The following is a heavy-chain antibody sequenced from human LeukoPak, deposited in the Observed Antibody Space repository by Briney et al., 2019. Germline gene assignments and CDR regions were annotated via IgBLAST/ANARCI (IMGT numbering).Heavy chain of an antibody. CDR3: AKDQAGNGDYVDY. CDR1: GFTFSSYA. V-gene: IGHV3-23*01. J-gene: IGHJ4*02. Sequence: GGSLRLSCAASGFTFSSYAMSWVRQAPGKGLEWVSAISGSGGSTYYAASVKGRFTISRDNSKNTRYLQMNSLRGEDTAVYYCAKDQAGNGDYVDYWGQGTLVTVSS. D-gene: IGHD4-17*01. CDR2: ISGSGGST.